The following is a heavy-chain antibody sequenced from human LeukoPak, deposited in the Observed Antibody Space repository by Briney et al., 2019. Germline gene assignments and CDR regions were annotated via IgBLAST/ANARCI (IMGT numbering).Heavy chain of an antibody. Sequence: KPGGSLRLSCAASGFTFSSYSMNWVRQAPGKGLEWVPSISSSSYIYYADSVKGRFTISRDNAKNSLYLQMNSLRAEDTAVYYCARASYGSGSYDLYYFDYWGQGTLVTVSS. CDR1: GFTFSSYS. CDR2: ISSSSYI. J-gene: IGHJ4*02. D-gene: IGHD3-10*01. V-gene: IGHV3-21*01. CDR3: ARASYGSGSYDLYYFDY.